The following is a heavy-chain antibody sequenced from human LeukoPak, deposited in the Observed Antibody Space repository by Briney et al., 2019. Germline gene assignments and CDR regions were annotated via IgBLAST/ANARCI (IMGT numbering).Heavy chain of an antibody. CDR1: GYTFTSYA. Sequence: GASVKVSCKASGYTFTSYAMHWVRQAPGQRLEWMRWINAGNGNTKYSQKFQGRVTITRDTSASTAYMELSSLRSEDTAVYYCARVMFWTGTNWFDPWGQGTLVTVSS. D-gene: IGHD3-10*02. V-gene: IGHV1-3*01. J-gene: IGHJ5*02. CDR2: INAGNGNT. CDR3: ARVMFWTGTNWFDP.